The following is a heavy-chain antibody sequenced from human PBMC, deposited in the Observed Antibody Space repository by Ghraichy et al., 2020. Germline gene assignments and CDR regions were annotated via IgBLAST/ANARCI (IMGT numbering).Heavy chain of an antibody. CDR2: IDWDDDK. D-gene: IGHD1-26*01. CDR1: GFSLSTSGMR. Sequence: PTLVKPTQTLTLTCTFSGFSLSTSGMRVSWIRQPPGKALEWLARIDWDDDKFYSTSLKTRLTISKDTSKNQVVLTMTNMDPVDTATYYCARNSDRSGSYLFDYWGQGTLVTVSS. J-gene: IGHJ4*02. CDR3: ARNSDRSGSYLFDY. V-gene: IGHV2-70*04.